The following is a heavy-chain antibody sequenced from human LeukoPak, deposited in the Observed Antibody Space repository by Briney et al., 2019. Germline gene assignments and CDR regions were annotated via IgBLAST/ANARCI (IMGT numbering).Heavy chain of an antibody. CDR3: ASNWDRGLRDWYFDL. Sequence: GGSLRLSCAASGFTFSSYGMHWVRQAPGKGLEWVAFIRYDGSNKYYADSVKGRFTISRDNSKNTLYLQMNSLRAEDTAVYYCASNWDRGLRDWYFDLWGRGTLVTVSS. CDR2: IRYDGSNK. CDR1: GFTFSSYG. J-gene: IGHJ2*01. D-gene: IGHD5-12*01. V-gene: IGHV3-30*02.